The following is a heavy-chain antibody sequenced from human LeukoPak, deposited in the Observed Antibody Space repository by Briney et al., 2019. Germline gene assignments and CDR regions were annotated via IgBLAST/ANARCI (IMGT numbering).Heavy chain of an antibody. CDR3: ARVKGDGDYVGYFDH. J-gene: IGHJ4*02. CDR1: GYSISSGYY. Sequence: SETLSLTCTVSGYSISSGYYWGWIRQPPGKGLEWIGSIYHSGRTFYNPSLKSRVTISVDTSKNQFSLKLTSVTAADTAVYYCARVKGDGDYVGYFDHWGQGTLVTVSS. CDR2: IYHSGRT. D-gene: IGHD4-17*01. V-gene: IGHV4-38-2*02.